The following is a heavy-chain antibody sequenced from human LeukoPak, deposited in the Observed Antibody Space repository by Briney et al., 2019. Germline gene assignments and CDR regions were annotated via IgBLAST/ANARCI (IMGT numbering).Heavy chain of an antibody. CDR1: GFDFHSYG. D-gene: IGHD3-22*01. J-gene: IGHJ4*02. CDR3: ARAPGTMIVVDY. Sequence: GGSLRLSCEGSGFDFHSYGMNWVRQAPGKGPEWVSFIRHDGSDKFYAGAVKGRFTISRDNSKNTLYLQMNSLRPDDTAVYYCARAPGTMIVVDYWGQGTLVTVSS. CDR2: IRHDGSDK. V-gene: IGHV3-30*02.